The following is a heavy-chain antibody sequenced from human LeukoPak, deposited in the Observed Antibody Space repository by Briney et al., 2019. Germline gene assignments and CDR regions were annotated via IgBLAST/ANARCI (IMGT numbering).Heavy chain of an antibody. CDR2: IYWDDDK. Sequence: ESGPTLVNPTQTLTLTCTFSGFSLSTSGVGVGWIRQPPGKALEWLALIYWDDDKRYSPSLKSRLTITKDTSKNQVVLTMTNMDPVDTATYYCARIPSYGGYGPLSYYFDYWGQGTLVTVSS. J-gene: IGHJ4*02. V-gene: IGHV2-5*02. D-gene: IGHD5-18*01. CDR1: GFSLSTSGVG. CDR3: ARIPSYGGYGPLSYYFDY.